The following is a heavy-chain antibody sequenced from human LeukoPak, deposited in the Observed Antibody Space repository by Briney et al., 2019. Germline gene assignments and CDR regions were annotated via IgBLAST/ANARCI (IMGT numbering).Heavy chain of an antibody. Sequence: ASVKVSCKASGGTFSSYAISWVRQAPGQGLEWMGRIIPILGIANYAQKFQGRVTMTRDTSISTAYMELSRLRSDDTAVYYCARDSCSSTSCYDEFWFDPWGQGTLVTVSS. J-gene: IGHJ5*02. CDR1: GGTFSSYA. D-gene: IGHD2-2*01. CDR3: ARDSCSSTSCYDEFWFDP. V-gene: IGHV1-69*04. CDR2: IIPILGIA.